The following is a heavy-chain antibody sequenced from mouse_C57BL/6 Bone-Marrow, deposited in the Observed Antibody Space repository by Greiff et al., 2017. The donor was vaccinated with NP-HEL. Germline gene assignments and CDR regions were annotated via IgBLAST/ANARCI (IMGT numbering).Heavy chain of an antibody. J-gene: IGHJ4*01. CDR1: GYTFTDYY. CDR2: IFPGSGST. CDR3: ARRRGYYYGSRDYYAMDY. D-gene: IGHD1-1*01. V-gene: IGHV1-75*01. Sequence: QVHVKQSGPELVKPGASVKISCKASGYTFTDYYINWVKQRPGQGLEWIGWIFPGSGSTYYNEKFKGKATLTVDKSSSTAYMLLSSLTSEDSAVYFCARRRGYYYGSRDYYAMDYWGQGTSVTVSS.